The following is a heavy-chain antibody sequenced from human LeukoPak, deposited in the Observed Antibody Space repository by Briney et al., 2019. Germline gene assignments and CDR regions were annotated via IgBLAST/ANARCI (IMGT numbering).Heavy chain of an antibody. D-gene: IGHD3-10*01. CDR1: GFTFSSYS. J-gene: IGHJ4*02. Sequence: GGSLRLSCAASGFTFSSYSMNWVRQAPGKGLEWVSSISSSSSYIYYADSVKGRFTISRDNAENSLYLQMNSLRAEDTAVYYCARDSYYYGSGLNFDYWGQGTLVTVSS. V-gene: IGHV3-21*01. CDR3: ARDSYYYGSGLNFDY. CDR2: ISSSSSYI.